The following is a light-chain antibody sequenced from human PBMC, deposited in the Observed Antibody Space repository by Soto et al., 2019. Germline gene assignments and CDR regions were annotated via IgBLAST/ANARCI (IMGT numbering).Light chain of an antibody. V-gene: IGKV1-39*01. J-gene: IGKJ2*01. CDR3: HQSYTTPPHT. CDR1: QSINNY. CDR2: AAS. Sequence: DIQMTPSPSSLSASVGDRVTITCRTSQSINNYLNWYQQKPGKAPKLLIYAASSLQSGVPSRFSGSGSGTDFTLTISSLQPEDIATYYCHQSYTTPPHTFGQGTNLEIK.